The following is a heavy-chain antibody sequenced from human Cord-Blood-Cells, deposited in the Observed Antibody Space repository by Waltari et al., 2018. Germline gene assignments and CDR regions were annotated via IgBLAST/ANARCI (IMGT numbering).Heavy chain of an antibody. J-gene: IGHJ5*02. CDR1: GGSFSGYY. D-gene: IGHD2-15*01. Sequence: QVHLQQWGAGLLKPSETLSLTCAVYGGSFSGYYWSWIRQPPVKGLEWIGEINHSASTNYNTSLKSRVTISVDTSKNQFSLTLSSVTAADTAVYYCARAPLVVVAANWFDPWGQGTLVTVSS. V-gene: IGHV4-34*01. CDR2: INHSAST. CDR3: ARAPLVVVAANWFDP.